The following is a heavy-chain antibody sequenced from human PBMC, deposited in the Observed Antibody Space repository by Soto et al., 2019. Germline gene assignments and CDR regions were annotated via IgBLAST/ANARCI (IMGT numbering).Heavy chain of an antibody. CDR2: IKSKADGETK. CDR3: CVVKRRDQYSTSGYWFDP. D-gene: IGHD2-15*01. CDR1: GFTFSHAW. J-gene: IGHJ5*02. V-gene: IGHV3-15*01. Sequence: EMHLVDSGGGLVKPGGSLRLSCAASGFTFSHAWMSWVRQAPGKGLEWVGRIKSKADGETKDYGAPVRGRFTISRDDSKDTLYLQMNSLRIEDTAVYYCCVVKRRDQYSTSGYWFDPGGPGTLVTVSS.